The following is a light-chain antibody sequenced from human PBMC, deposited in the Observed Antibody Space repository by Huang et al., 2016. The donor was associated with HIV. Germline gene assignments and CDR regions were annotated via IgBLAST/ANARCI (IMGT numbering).Light chain of an antibody. CDR3: QQYDRYSWT. Sequence: DIQMTQSPSTLSASIGDRVTNTCRATQSISSWVAWYQQRPGKDPKRLIYKASNLEGGVPSRFSGSGYGTEFTLTISSLQPDDFATYYCQQYDRYSWTFGQGTKVEIK. V-gene: IGKV1-5*03. J-gene: IGKJ1*01. CDR1: QSISSW. CDR2: KAS.